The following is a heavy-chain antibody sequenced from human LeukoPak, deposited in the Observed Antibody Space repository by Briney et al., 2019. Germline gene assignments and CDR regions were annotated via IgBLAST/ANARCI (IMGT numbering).Heavy chain of an antibody. CDR1: GFTFSSYE. V-gene: IGHV3-21*05. CDR2: ISSSSSYI. CDR3: ARDGTTVVDLYDY. J-gene: IGHJ4*02. Sequence: GGSLRLSCAASGFTFSSYEMHWVRQPPGKGLEWVSYISSSSSYIYYADSVKGRFTISRDNAKNSLYLQMNSLRAEDTAVYYCARDGTTVVDLYDYWGQGTLVTVSS. D-gene: IGHD4-23*01.